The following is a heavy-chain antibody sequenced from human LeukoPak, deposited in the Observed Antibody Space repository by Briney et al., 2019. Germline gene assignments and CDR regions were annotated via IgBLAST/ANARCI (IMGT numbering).Heavy chain of an antibody. J-gene: IGHJ4*02. V-gene: IGHV1-2*02. CDR2: IRPNNGGT. CDR3: VRLLEGDYHYDY. D-gene: IGHD4-17*01. CDR1: GYTLSDYY. Sequence: ASVKVSCKAFGYTLSDYYIQWLRQAPGHGLEWVGWIRPNNGGTHSAQKFQGRVSMTKDASINAAYMELNSLTSDDTAVYFCVRLLEGDYHYDYWGQGTLVIVSS.